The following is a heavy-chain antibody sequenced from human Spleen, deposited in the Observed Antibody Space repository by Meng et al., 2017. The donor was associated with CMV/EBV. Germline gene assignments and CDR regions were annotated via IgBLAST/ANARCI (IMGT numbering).Heavy chain of an antibody. CDR3: ARDAEVAPAALRTFYYYAMDV. Sequence: GESLKISCAASGFTFSDDYMSWIRQAPGKGLEWVANIKEDGSERYYVDSAKGRFTISRDNAKNSLYLQMNSLRADDSAVYYCARDAEVAPAALRTFYYYAMDVWGQGSTVTVSS. CDR2: IKEDGSER. V-gene: IGHV3-7*01. D-gene: IGHD2-2*02. CDR1: GFTFSDDY. J-gene: IGHJ6*02.